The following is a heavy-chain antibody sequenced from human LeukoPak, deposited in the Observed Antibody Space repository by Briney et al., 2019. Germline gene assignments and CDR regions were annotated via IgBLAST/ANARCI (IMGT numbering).Heavy chain of an antibody. CDR1: GDAISIYY. CDR3: ARDGTLRNAFDI. V-gene: IGHV4-59*01. CDR2: VHYSGSS. J-gene: IGHJ3*02. Sequence: SETLSLTCTVSGDAISIYYWNWIRQSPGKGLEWIGYVHYSGSSNYNPSLKSRVTMSVDTSKNQFSLKLSSVTAADTAVYYCARDGTLRNAFDIWGQGTMVTVSS. D-gene: IGHD1-1*01.